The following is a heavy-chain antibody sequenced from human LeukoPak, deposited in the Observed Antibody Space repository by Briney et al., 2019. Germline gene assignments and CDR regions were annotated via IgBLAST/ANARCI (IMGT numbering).Heavy chain of an antibody. V-gene: IGHV1-24*01. Sequence: ASVKVSSKVSVFRLYEESMNWVRQAPGKGLEWMGGFDPEDGELFYAQKFQGRVTMTGDTSTDTVYMELSSLTSEDTAVYYCATPPVPHTVYHYCSHGTDVWGQGTTVIVSS. CDR2: FDPEDGEL. D-gene: IGHD2/OR15-2a*01. J-gene: IGHJ6*02. CDR3: ATPPVPHTVYHYCSHGTDV. CDR1: VFRLYEES.